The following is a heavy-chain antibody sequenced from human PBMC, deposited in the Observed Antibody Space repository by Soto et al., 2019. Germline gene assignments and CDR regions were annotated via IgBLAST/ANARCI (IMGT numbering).Heavy chain of an antibody. Sequence: GGSLRLSCAASGFTFSSYSMNWVRQAPGKGLEWVSSISSSSSYIYYADSVKGRFTISRDNAKNSLYLQMNSLRAEDTAVYYCARGSEYSSSSNAYYYYYGMDVWGQGTTVTVSS. D-gene: IGHD6-6*01. J-gene: IGHJ6*02. V-gene: IGHV3-21*01. CDR3: ARGSEYSSSSNAYYYYYGMDV. CDR1: GFTFSSYS. CDR2: ISSSSSYI.